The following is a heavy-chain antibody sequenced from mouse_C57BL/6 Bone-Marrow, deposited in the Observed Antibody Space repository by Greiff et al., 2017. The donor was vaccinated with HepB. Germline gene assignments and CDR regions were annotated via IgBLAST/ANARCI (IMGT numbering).Heavy chain of an antibody. CDR3: AREDGYYPFAY. Sequence: VQLKESGGGLVKPGGSLKLSCAASGFTFSDYGMHWVRQAPEKGLEWVAYISSGSSTIYYADTVKGRFTLSRDNAKNTLFLQMTSLRSEDTAMYYCAREDGYYPFAYWGQGTLGTVSA. D-gene: IGHD2-3*01. CDR2: ISSGSSTI. V-gene: IGHV5-17*01. CDR1: GFTFSDYG. J-gene: IGHJ3*01.